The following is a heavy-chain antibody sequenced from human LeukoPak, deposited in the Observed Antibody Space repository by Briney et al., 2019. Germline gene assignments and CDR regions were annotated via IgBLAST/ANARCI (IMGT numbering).Heavy chain of an antibody. CDR1: GYTFTSYD. D-gene: IGHD1-14*01. J-gene: IGHJ5*02. CDR3: ARHRRSNNWFDP. V-gene: IGHV1-8*01. CDR2: MNPNSGNT. Sequence: ASVKVSCKASGYTFTSYDINWVRQATGQGLEWMGWMNPNSGNTGYAQKFQGRVTMTRNTSISTAYVELSSLRSEDTAVYYCARHRRSNNWFDPWGQGTLVTVSS.